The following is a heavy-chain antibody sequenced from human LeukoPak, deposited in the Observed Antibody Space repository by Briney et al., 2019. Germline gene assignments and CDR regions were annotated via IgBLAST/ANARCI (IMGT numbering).Heavy chain of an antibody. CDR1: GFTFSSYA. V-gene: IGHV3-30*04. D-gene: IGHD3-3*02. Sequence: PGGSLRLSCAASGFTFSSYAMHWVRQAPGKGLEWVAVISYDGSNKYYADFVKGRFTISRDNSKNTLYLQMNSLRAEDTAVYYCARDSTGYWYFDLWGRGTLVSVSS. CDR3: ARDSTGYWYFDL. CDR2: ISYDGSNK. J-gene: IGHJ2*01.